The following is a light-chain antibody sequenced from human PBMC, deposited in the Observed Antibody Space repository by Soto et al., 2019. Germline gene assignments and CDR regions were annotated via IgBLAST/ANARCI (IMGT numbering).Light chain of an antibody. CDR3: SSSTSSNTFV. CDR2: DVI. Sequence: QSALTQPASVSGAPGQSITISCTGTNSDVNYVSWHQQHPGKAPKLMIYDVINRSSGVSTRFSGSKSGNTASLTISGLQAEDEADYYCSSSTSSNTFVFGTGTKV. J-gene: IGLJ1*01. V-gene: IGLV2-14*01. CDR1: NSDVNY.